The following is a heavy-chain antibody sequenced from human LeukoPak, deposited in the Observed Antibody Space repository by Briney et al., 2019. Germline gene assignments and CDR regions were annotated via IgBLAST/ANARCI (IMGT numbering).Heavy chain of an antibody. D-gene: IGHD5-18*01. J-gene: IGHJ4*02. CDR2: MSSSSSYI. CDR1: GFTFSSYN. Sequence: GGSLRLSCAASGFTFSSYNMNWVRQAPGKGLEWVSSMSSSSSYIYYADSVKGRFTISRDNAKNSLYLQMNSLRAGDTAVYYCARSGYFYGQPSYFVYWGQGTLVTVSS. V-gene: IGHV3-21*01. CDR3: ARSGYFYGQPSYFVY.